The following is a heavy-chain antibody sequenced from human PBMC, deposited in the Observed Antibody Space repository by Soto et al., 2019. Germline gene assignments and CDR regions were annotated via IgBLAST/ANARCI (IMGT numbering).Heavy chain of an antibody. D-gene: IGHD5-12*01. Sequence: PGGSLRLSCAASGFTFSSYWMHWVRQAPGKGLVWVSRINSDGSSTYYADSVKGRFTISRDNAKNTLYLQMNSLRAEDTAVYYCARENSGYDSFFDYWGQGTLVTVSS. CDR2: INSDGSST. CDR3: ARENSGYDSFFDY. J-gene: IGHJ4*02. V-gene: IGHV3-74*01. CDR1: GFTFSSYW.